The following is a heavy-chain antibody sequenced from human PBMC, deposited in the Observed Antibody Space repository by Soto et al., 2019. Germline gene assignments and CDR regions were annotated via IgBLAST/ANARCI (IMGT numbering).Heavy chain of an antibody. J-gene: IGHJ4*02. CDR3: AMSNSNDLYYHFES. D-gene: IGHD3-22*01. Sequence: SGGSLRLSCAASGFTFDDCAMHWVRQAPGKGLEWVSGINWNSDTIGYADSVKGRFTVSRDNAKGSLLLQMSSLRAEDTAVYFCAMSNSNDLYYHFESWGQGTPVTVSS. V-gene: IGHV3-9*01. CDR1: GFTFDDCA. CDR2: INWNSDTI.